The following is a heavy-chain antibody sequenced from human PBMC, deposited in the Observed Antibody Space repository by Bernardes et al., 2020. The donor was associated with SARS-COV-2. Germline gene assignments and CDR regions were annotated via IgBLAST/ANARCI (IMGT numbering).Heavy chain of an antibody. J-gene: IGHJ4*02. CDR1: GYSISSAYY. V-gene: IGHV4-38-2*02. Sequence: LSLTCAVYGYSISSAYYWGWIRQPPGKGLEWIGSMYHSGTTYYNPSLKSRVTISLDTSKNQFSLRLRTVTAADTAVYYCAREAGDSRSSLDYWGQGTLVTVSS. CDR3: AREAGDSRSSLDY. D-gene: IGHD6-6*01. CDR2: MYHSGTT.